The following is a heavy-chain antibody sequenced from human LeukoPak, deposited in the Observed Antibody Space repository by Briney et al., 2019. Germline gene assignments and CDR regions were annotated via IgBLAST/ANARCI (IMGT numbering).Heavy chain of an antibody. Sequence: ASVKVSCKSSGYTFTAYAMHCVRQAPGHALEWMGWITPSDGANYAQKFQGRVTMTGDTSMSTAYMDLNRLTSDDTAVYFCARDRYGDGFAHFDYWGQGTLVTVSS. J-gene: IGHJ4*02. CDR2: ITPSDGA. CDR3: ARDRYGDGFAHFDY. D-gene: IGHD5-24*01. CDR1: GYTFTAYA. V-gene: IGHV1-2*02.